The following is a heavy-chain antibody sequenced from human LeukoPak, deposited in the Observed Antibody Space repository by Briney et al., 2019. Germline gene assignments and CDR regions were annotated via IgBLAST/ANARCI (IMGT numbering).Heavy chain of an antibody. CDR3: ARVPKPPFGELFRVWFDP. Sequence: PSETLSLTCTVSGGSISSYYWSWIRQPPGKGLEWIGYIYYSGSTNYNPSLKSRVTISVDTSKNQFSLKLSSVTAADTAVYYCARVPKPPFGELFRVWFDPWGQGTLVTVSS. V-gene: IGHV4-59*01. D-gene: IGHD3-10*01. J-gene: IGHJ5*02. CDR1: GGSISSYY. CDR2: IYYSGST.